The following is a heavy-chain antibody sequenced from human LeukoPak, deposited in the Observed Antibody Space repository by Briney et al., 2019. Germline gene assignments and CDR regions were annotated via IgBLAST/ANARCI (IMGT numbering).Heavy chain of an antibody. D-gene: IGHD1-26*01. V-gene: IGHV3-30*04. J-gene: IGHJ6*03. CDR2: ISYDGTNI. CDR1: GFTFSSYA. CDR3: ARDPYSGTYGDTYYYYMDV. Sequence: GGSLRLSCAASGFTFSSYAMHWVRQAPGKGLEWVAVISYDGTNIYYADSVKGRFTISRDNSKNTLYLQMNSLRAEDTAVYYCARDPYSGTYGDTYYYYMDVWGKGTTVTISS.